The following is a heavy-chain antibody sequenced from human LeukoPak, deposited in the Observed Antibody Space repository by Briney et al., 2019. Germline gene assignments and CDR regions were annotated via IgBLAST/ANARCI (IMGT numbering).Heavy chain of an antibody. CDR3: ARWRNSDGAFDI. Sequence: ASVKVSCKASGYTFTSYDINWVRQATGQGLEWMGWMNPNSGNTGYAQKFQGRVTMTRNTSISTAYMELSSLRSENTAVYYCARWRNSDGAFDIWGQGTMVTVSS. V-gene: IGHV1-8*01. CDR1: GYTFTSYD. J-gene: IGHJ3*02. D-gene: IGHD1-14*01. CDR2: MNPNSGNT.